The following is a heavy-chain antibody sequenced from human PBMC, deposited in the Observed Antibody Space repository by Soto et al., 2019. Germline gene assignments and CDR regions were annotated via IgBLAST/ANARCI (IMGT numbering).Heavy chain of an antibody. J-gene: IGHJ6*03. V-gene: IGHV3-30*18. Sequence: PGGSMRLSCAAAGFTFSSYGMHWVRQAPGKGLEWVAVISYDGSNKYYADSVKGRFTISKENSKNTLYLQMNSLRAEDTAVYYCAKEYDYDFWSGYYPRYYYMDVWGKGTTVTVSS. CDR3: AKEYDYDFWSGYYPRYYYMDV. D-gene: IGHD3-3*01. CDR2: ISYDGSNK. CDR1: GFTFSSYG.